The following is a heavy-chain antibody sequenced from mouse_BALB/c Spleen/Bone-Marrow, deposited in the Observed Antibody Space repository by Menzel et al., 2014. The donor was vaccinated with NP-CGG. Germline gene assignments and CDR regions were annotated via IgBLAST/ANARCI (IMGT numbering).Heavy chain of an antibody. D-gene: IGHD2-14*01. CDR3: ASYRYGWYFDV. J-gene: IGHJ1*01. CDR1: GFNIKDTY. CDR2: IDPAIFT. Sequence: VQLKESGAELVNPGASVKLSCTASGFNIKDTYLHWVKQRPEQGLDWIGRIDPAIFTKYDPKFQGKATITADTSSNTAYLHLSSLTSEDTAVYYCASYRYGWYFDVWGAGTTVTVSS. V-gene: IGHV14-3*02.